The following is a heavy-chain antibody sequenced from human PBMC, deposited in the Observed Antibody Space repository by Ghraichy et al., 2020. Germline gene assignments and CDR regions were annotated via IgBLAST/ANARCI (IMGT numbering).Heavy chain of an antibody. CDR1: GFTYNKYA. Sequence: GGSLRLSCAASGFTYNKYAMNWVRQAPGKGLEFVSTITKDSDSTFYIDSVKGRFTISRDNSKNSLYLQMNSLRAEDTAVYYCTTNWAKGATGDYWGQGTVVTVSS. J-gene: IGHJ1*01. D-gene: IGHD3-9*01. V-gene: IGHV3-23*01. CDR2: ITKDSDST. CDR3: TTNWAKGATGDY.